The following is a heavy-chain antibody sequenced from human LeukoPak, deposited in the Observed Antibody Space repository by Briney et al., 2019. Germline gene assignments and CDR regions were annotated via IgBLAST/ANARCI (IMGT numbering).Heavy chain of an antibody. CDR1: GYTFTGYY. Sequence: GASVEVSCKASGYTFTGYYMHWVRQAPGQGLEWMGWINPNSGGTNYAQKFQGRVTMTRDTSISTAYMELSRLRSDDTAVYYCARDHFYYDSSGPFDYWGQGTLVTVSS. CDR3: ARDHFYYDSSGPFDY. J-gene: IGHJ4*02. CDR2: INPNSGGT. V-gene: IGHV1-2*02. D-gene: IGHD3-22*01.